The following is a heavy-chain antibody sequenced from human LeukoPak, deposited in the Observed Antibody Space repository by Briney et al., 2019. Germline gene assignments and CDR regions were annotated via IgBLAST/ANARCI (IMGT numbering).Heavy chain of an antibody. CDR2: ISYDGSNK. CDR3: ARGISGSYGRDY. Sequence: PGGSLRLSCAASGFTFSSYGMHWVRQAPGKGLEWVAVISYDGSNKYYADSVKGRFTISRDNSKNTLYLQMSSLTAEDTAVYYCARGISGSYGRDYWGQGTLVTVSS. D-gene: IGHD1-26*01. V-gene: IGHV3-30*03. CDR1: GFTFSSYG. J-gene: IGHJ4*02.